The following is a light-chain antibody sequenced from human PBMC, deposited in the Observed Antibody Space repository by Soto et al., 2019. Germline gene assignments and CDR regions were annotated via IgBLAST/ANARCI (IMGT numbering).Light chain of an antibody. J-gene: IGKJ4*01. Sequence: DIQLTQSPSFLSASVGDRVTITCRASQGISSYLAWYQQKPGKAPNLLIYAASTLQSGVPSRLSGSGSGTEFTLTISSLQPEDFATYYCQLHNGYPLTFGGGTKVEIK. V-gene: IGKV1-9*01. CDR2: AAS. CDR1: QGISSY. CDR3: QLHNGYPLT.